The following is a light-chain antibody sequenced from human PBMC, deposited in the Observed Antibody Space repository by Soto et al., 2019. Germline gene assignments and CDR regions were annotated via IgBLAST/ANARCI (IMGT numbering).Light chain of an antibody. CDR1: QSVSRSY. Sequence: EIVLTQSPGTLSLSPGERATLSCRASQSVSRSYLAWYQQKPGQAPRVLIYGASSRATGIPDRFSGSGSGTDFTLTISRLEPEDFAVYFCQQYGNSPPNTFGQGTKVEIK. J-gene: IGKJ2*01. CDR2: GAS. V-gene: IGKV3-20*01. CDR3: QQYGNSPPNT.